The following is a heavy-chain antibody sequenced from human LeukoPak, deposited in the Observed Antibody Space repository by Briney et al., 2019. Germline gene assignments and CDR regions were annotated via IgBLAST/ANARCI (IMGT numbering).Heavy chain of an antibody. Sequence: GGSLRLSCVDSGFTFSSHWMNWVRQAPGKGLVWVSRIASDGGSTTYADSVKGRFSISRDNAKNTLYLQMNSLRVEDTAVYYCARGRPHGNDYWGQGTLVTVSS. CDR3: ARGRPHGNDY. V-gene: IGHV3-74*01. CDR1: GFTFSSHW. D-gene: IGHD4-23*01. CDR2: IASDGGST. J-gene: IGHJ4*02.